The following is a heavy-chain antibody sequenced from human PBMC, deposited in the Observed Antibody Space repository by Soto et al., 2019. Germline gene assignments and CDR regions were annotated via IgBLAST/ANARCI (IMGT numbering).Heavy chain of an antibody. J-gene: IGHJ4*02. V-gene: IGHV5-51*01. CDR3: TRTQSSGWYEY. CDR1: GYSFISHW. CDR2: INPGDSDI. D-gene: IGHD6-19*01. Sequence: GESLKISCKGSGYSFISHWIAGVRQTPGKGLEWMGIINPGDSDIRYSPSFQGQVTISADKSINTAYLQWSSLKASDTATYYCTRTQSSGWYEYWGQGTMVTVSS.